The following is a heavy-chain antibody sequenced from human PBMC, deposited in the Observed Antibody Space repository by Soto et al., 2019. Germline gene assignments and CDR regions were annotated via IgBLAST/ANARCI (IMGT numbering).Heavy chain of an antibody. V-gene: IGHV3-33*01. CDR3: SRGGMGTAYSYYFDY. D-gene: IGHD5-18*01. J-gene: IGHJ4*02. Sequence: QVQLVESGGGVVQPGTSLRLSCTASGFTFNDYAMHWVRQAPGKGLEWVAIIWYDGSNKYYADSVKGRFTISRDNSKNTLYLQVNSLRAEDTAVYYCSRGGMGTAYSYYFDYWGQGALVTVSS. CDR1: GFTFNDYA. CDR2: IWYDGSNK.